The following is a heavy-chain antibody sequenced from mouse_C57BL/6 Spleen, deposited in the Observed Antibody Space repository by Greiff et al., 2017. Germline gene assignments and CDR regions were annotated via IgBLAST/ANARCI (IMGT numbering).Heavy chain of an antibody. D-gene: IGHD2-14*01. CDR1: GYTFTDYE. V-gene: IGHV1-15*01. CDR2: IDPETGGT. CDR3: TSKYDT. J-gene: IGHJ3*01. Sequence: QVQLVESGAELVRPGASVTLSCKASGYTFTDYEMHWVKQTPVHGLEWIGAIDPETGGTAYNQKFKGKAILTADKSSSTAYMELRSLTSEDSAVYYCTSKYDTWGQGTLVTVSA.